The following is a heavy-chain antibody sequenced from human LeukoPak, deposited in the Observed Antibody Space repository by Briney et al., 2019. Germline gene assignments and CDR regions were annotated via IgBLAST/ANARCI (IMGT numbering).Heavy chain of an antibody. CDR3: AKGRDYYGSGADY. V-gene: IGHV3-30*18. D-gene: IGHD3-10*01. J-gene: IGHJ4*02. CDR2: ISYDGSNK. CDR1: GFTFSSYG. Sequence: GGSLRLSCAASGFTFSSYGMHWVRQAPGKGLEWVAVISYDGSNKYYADSVKGQFAISRDNSKNTLYVQMNSLRAEDTAEYYCAKGRDYYGSGADYWGQGTLVTVTS.